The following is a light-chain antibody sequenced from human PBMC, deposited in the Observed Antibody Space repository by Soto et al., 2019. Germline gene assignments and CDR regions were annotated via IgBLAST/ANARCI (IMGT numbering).Light chain of an antibody. CDR3: HQSYRWT. CDR1: QSISSY. V-gene: IGKV1-39*01. Sequence: DIQMTQSPSSLSASVGDRVTITCRASQSISSYLNWYQQKPGKAPKLLIYAAYSLQSGVPSRFSGSGSGTDFTLTISSLQPEDFATYYCHQSYRWTFGQGTKVEIK. CDR2: AAY. J-gene: IGKJ1*01.